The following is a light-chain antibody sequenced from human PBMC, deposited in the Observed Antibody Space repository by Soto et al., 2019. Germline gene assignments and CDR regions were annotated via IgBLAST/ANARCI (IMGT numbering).Light chain of an antibody. Sequence: IQMTQSPSTLSASVGDRVTITCRASQSISSSLAWYQQKPGKAPNLLIYDASSLESGVPSRFSGSGSGTDFTLTISCLQSEDFATYYCQQYYSPPITFGQGTRLEIK. CDR1: QSISSS. CDR2: DAS. CDR3: QQYYSPPIT. V-gene: IGKV1-5*01. J-gene: IGKJ5*01.